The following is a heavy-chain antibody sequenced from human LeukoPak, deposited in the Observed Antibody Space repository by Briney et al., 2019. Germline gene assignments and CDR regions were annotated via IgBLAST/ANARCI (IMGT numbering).Heavy chain of an antibody. J-gene: IGHJ2*01. CDR2: IYYSENT. V-gene: IGHV4-39*07. D-gene: IGHD3-3*01. Sequence: SETLSLTCTVSGGSISSSNDYWGWIRQPPGKGLEWIGSIYYSENTYYNPSLKSRVSISVDTSKNQFSLKLSSVTAADTAVYYCARGDYDDSGGWYFDLWGRGTLVTVSS. CDR1: GGSISSSNDY. CDR3: ARGDYDDSGGWYFDL.